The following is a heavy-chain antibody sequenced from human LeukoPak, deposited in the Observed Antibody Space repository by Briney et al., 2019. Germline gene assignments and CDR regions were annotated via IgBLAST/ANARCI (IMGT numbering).Heavy chain of an antibody. CDR3: ARDRRMGLYSSSSGIDY. J-gene: IGHJ4*02. V-gene: IGHV3-33*01. Sequence: GRSLRLSCAASGFTFSSYGMHWVRQAPGKGLEWVAVIWYDGSNKYYADSVKGRFTISRDNSKNTPYLQMNSLRAEDTAVYYCARDRRMGLYSSSSGIDYWGQGTLVTVSS. CDR1: GFTFSSYG. D-gene: IGHD6-6*01. CDR2: IWYDGSNK.